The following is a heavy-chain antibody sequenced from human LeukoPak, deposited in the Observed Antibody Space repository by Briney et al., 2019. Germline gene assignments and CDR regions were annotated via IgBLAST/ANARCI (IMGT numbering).Heavy chain of an antibody. CDR3: ARFSVELRGGYYFDY. J-gene: IGHJ4*02. CDR2: IIPIFGTA. Sequence: SVKVSCKASGGTFSSHAISWVRQAPGQGLEWMGGIIPIFGTANYAQKFQGRVTITADESTSTAYMELSSLRSEDTAVYYCARFSVELRGGYYFDYWGQGTLVTVSS. CDR1: GGTFSSHA. V-gene: IGHV1-69*13. D-gene: IGHD1-7*01.